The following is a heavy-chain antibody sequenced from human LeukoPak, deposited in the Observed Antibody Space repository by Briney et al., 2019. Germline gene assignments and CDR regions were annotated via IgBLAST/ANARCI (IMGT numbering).Heavy chain of an antibody. V-gene: IGHV4-38-2*02. CDR3: ARGFADYYYYMDV. CDR2: IYHSGST. J-gene: IGHJ6*03. CDR1: GYSISSGYY. Sequence: SETLSLTCTVSGYSISSGYYWGWIRQPPGKGLEWIGSIYHSGSTYCNPSLKSRVTISVDTSKNQFSLKLSSVTAADTAVYYCARGFADYYYYMDVWGKGTTVTVSS.